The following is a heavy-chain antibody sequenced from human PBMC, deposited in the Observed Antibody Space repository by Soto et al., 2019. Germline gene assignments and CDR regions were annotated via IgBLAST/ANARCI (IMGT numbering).Heavy chain of an antibody. CDR2: IYDIGST. D-gene: IGHD1-20*01. CDR1: GGSISKNC. V-gene: IGHV4-59*08. Sequence: SETVSLTCTVSGGSISKNCWSWIRQPPGKGLEWIGYIYDIGSTNYNPSLKSRVTISVDMSKNQFSLKLSSVTAADTAVSDCANHPYNSQFDPWGLEILVTVSS. J-gene: IGHJ5*02. CDR3: ANHPYNSQFDP.